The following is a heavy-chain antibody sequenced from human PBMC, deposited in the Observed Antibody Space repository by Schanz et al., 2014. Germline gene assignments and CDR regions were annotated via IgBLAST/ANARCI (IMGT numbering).Heavy chain of an antibody. Sequence: QVQLVQSGAEVKKPGASVKVSCKVSGSIFSKLLMHWVRQGPAKGLEWMGGFDPKKGEAIYAQKFQGRVTMTEDTSTGTAYMELRSLTSEDTSVYFCARGPSTGAFDIWGQGTMVTVSS. J-gene: IGHJ3*02. CDR3: ARGPSTGAFDI. CDR1: GSIFSKLL. CDR2: FDPKKGEA. V-gene: IGHV1-24*01.